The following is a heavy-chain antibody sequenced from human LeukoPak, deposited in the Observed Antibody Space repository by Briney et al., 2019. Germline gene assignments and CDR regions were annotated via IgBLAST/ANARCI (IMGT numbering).Heavy chain of an antibody. J-gene: IGHJ6*02. CDR3: AKEGTYYDILTDLNYYYGMDV. Sequence: GGSLRLSCAASGFTFSSYAMSWVRQAPGRGLEWVSGISGGGASTYYADSVRGRFTISRDNSKNTLYLQMNSLRAEDTAVYYCAKEGTYYDILTDLNYYYGMDVWGQGTTVTVSS. D-gene: IGHD3-9*01. CDR1: GFTFSSYA. V-gene: IGHV3-23*01. CDR2: ISGGGAST.